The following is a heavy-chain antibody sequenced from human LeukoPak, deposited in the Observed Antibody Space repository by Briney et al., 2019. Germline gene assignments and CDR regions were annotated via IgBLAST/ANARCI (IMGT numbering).Heavy chain of an antibody. D-gene: IGHD1-20*01. V-gene: IGHV4-61*02. CDR2: IYTSGST. Sequence: SETLSLTCTVSGGSISSGSYYWSWIRQPAGKGLEWIGRIYTSGSTNYNPSLKSRVTISVDPSKNQFSLKLSSLTSADPAVYYWARPDRITGPVFDYGGQGTLVTVSS. CDR1: GGSISSGSYY. J-gene: IGHJ4*02. CDR3: ARPDRITGPVFDY.